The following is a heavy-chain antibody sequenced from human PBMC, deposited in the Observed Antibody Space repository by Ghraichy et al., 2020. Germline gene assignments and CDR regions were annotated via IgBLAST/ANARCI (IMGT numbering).Heavy chain of an antibody. CDR1: GFTFSSYV. J-gene: IGHJ4*02. Sequence: GGSLRLSCAASGFTFSSYVMNWVRQAPGKGLEWVSYIDHSSDRIYYADSVKGRFTISRDNAKNSLYLQMNSLRDEDTAVYYCARDHDWALDFWDQGVLVVVSS. CDR2: IDHSSDRI. CDR3: ARDHDWALDF. V-gene: IGHV3-48*02. D-gene: IGHD3-9*01.